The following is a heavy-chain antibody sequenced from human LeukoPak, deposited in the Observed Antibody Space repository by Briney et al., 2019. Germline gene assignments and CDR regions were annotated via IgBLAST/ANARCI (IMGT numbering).Heavy chain of an antibody. V-gene: IGHV1-69*04. CDR2: IIPILGIA. J-gene: IGHJ3*02. D-gene: IGHD6-19*01. Sequence: SGKVSCKASGGTFSSYAISWVRQAPGQGLEWMGRIIPILGIANYAQKFQGRVTITADKSTSTAYMDLSSLRSEDTAVYYCARGWLESDAFVIWGQGTMVAVSS. CDR1: GGTFSSYA. CDR3: ARGWLESDAFVI.